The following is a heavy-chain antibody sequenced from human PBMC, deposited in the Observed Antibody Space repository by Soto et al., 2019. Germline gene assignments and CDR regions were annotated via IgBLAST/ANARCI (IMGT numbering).Heavy chain of an antibody. CDR1: GGSISSYY. CDR2: RDYSGST. D-gene: IGHD6-19*01. Sequence: QVQLQESGPGLVKPSETLSLTCTVSGGSISSYYWCWIRQPPGKGLEWIGYRDYSGSTNYNPSLKSRVSISVNTSKNQFSLKLTSVTAADTAVYYCARVSSGSWYFDYWGQGTLVTVSS. V-gene: IGHV4-59*01. J-gene: IGHJ4*02. CDR3: ARVSSGSWYFDY.